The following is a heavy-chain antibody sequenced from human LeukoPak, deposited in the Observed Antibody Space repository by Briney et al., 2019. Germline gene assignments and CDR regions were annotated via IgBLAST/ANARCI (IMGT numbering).Heavy chain of an antibody. CDR3: ARRGGSSSRRSPIDY. D-gene: IGHD6-6*01. CDR2: IKQDGSQR. Sequence: GGFLRLSCTASGFTFSDYWMTWVRQAPGKGPEWVANIKQDGSQRYYVDSVRGRFTISRDNAKNSLFLQMNCLRAEDTAVYYCARRGGSSSRRSPIDYWGQGTLVTVSS. CDR1: GFTFSDYW. V-gene: IGHV3-7*01. J-gene: IGHJ4*02.